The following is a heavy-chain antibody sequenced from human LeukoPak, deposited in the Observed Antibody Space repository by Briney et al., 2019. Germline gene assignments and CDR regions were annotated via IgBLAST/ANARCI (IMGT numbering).Heavy chain of an antibody. CDR3: ARSTYSSSYYVVFDY. V-gene: IGHV3-49*04. CDR2: IRSKAYGGTA. D-gene: IGHD6-13*01. J-gene: IGHJ4*02. CDR1: GFTFGDYA. Sequence: GGSLRLSCTASGFTFGDYAMSWVRQAPGKGLEWITLIRSKAYGGTAEYAASVRGRFTFSRDDSKSIAYLQLNSLKTEDTAIYYCARSTYSSSYYVVFDYWGQGTLVTVSS.